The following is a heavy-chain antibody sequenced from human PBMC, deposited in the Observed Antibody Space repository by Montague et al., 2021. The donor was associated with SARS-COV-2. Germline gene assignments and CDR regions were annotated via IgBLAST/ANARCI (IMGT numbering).Heavy chain of an antibody. CDR2: INYSGST. Sequence: SETLSLTCTVSGVSVSSSTCCWSWIRQPPGQGLDWIGYINYSGSTNYTPSLKSRVTISVDMSKNQFSLTLNTVTAADTAVYYCASSAGYYYYYQGVDVWGQGTTVTVSS. CDR3: ASSAGYYYYYQGVDV. J-gene: IGHJ6*02. V-gene: IGHV4-61*01. CDR1: GVSVSSSTCC. D-gene: IGHD3-10*01.